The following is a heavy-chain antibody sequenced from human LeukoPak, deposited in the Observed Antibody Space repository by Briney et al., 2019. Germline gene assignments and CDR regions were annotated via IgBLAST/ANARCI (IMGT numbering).Heavy chain of an antibody. Sequence: GGSLRLSCVASGFTFSMNWVRQAPGKGLEWVSSISSSSSYIYYADSVKGRFTISRDNAKNSLYLQMNSLRAEDTAVYYCARAVVVTATYYFDYWGQGTLVTVSS. CDR3: ARAVVVTATYYFDY. D-gene: IGHD2-21*02. V-gene: IGHV3-21*01. J-gene: IGHJ4*02. CDR1: GFTFS. CDR2: ISSSSSYI.